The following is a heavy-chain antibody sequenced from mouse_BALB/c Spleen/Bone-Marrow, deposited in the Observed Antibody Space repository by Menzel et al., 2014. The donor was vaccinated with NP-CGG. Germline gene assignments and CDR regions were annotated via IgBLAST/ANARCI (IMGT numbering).Heavy chain of an antibody. J-gene: IGHJ4*01. V-gene: IGHV1S34*01. CDR1: GYSFTGYH. CDR2: ISCYNGAT. Sequence: LVKTGASVKISCKASGYSFTGYHMHWVKQSHGKSLEWTGYISCYNGATSYNQNFKGKATFTVDTSSSTAYMQFNSLTSEDSAVYYCVRRGNPIVYYAMDYWGQGTSVTVSS. CDR3: VRRGNPIVYYAMDY.